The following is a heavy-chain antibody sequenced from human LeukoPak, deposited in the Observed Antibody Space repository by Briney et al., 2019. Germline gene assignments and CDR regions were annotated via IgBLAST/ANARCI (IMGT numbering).Heavy chain of an antibody. J-gene: IGHJ6*03. CDR3: AAIGGYDRGNYYYYYMDV. V-gene: IGHV1-58*01. D-gene: IGHD5-12*01. CDR2: IVVDSGNT. Sequence: TSVKVSCKASGFTFTSSAVQWVRQARGQRLEWIGWIVVDSGNTNYAQKFQERVTITRDMSTSTAYMELSSLRSEDTAVYYCAAIGGYDRGNYYYYYMDVWGKGTTVTVSS. CDR1: GFTFTSSA.